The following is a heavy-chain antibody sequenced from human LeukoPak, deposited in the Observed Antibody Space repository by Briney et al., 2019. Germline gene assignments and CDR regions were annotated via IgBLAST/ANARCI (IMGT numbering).Heavy chain of an antibody. D-gene: IGHD3-3*02. CDR1: GGSFSGYY. Sequence: SETLSLICAVYGGSFSGYYWRWIRQPPRKGLEWIGEINRSGSTNYNPSLKSRVTISVDTSKNQFSLKLNSVTAADTAVYYCARGRAHFNYYYMDVWGKGTTVTVSS. V-gene: IGHV4-34*01. CDR3: ARGRAHFNYYYMDV. CDR2: INRSGST. J-gene: IGHJ6*03.